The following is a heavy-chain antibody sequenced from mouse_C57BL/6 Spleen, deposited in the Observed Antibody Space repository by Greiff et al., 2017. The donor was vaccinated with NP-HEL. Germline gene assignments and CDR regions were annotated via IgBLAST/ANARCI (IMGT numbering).Heavy chain of an antibody. Sequence: EVQLQQSVAELVRPGASVKLSCTASGFNIKNTYMHWVKQRPEQGLEWIGRIDPANGNTKYAPKFQGKATITADTSSNTAYLQLSSLTSEDTAIFSCAFYDGYYLAWFAYWGQVTLVTVSA. CDR3: AFYDGYYLAWFAY. D-gene: IGHD2-3*01. J-gene: IGHJ3*01. V-gene: IGHV14-3*01. CDR2: IDPANGNT. CDR1: GFNIKNTY.